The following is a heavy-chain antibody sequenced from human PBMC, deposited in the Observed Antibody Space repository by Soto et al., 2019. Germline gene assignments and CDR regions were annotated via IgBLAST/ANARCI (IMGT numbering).Heavy chain of an antibody. CDR3: ARDGRYSGSYGGYYFDY. CDR2: ISAYNGNT. CDR1: GYTFPTYG. D-gene: IGHD1-26*01. V-gene: IGHV1-18*01. J-gene: IGHJ4*02. Sequence: ASVKVSCKASGYTFPTYGITWVRQAPGQGLEWMGWISAYNGNTNYAQKLQGRVTMTTDTSTSTAYMELRSLRSDDTAVYYCARDGRYSGSYGGYYFDYWGQGTLVTVSS.